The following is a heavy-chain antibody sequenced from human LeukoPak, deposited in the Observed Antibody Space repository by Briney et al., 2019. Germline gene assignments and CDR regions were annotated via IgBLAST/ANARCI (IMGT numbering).Heavy chain of an antibody. D-gene: IGHD3-16*02. V-gene: IGHV3-33*01. CDR1: GFVFSDYG. Sequence: GGSLRLSCVASGFVFSDYGMHWVRQAPGMGLEWVAVIWSDGSSDRYAASVKGRFTISKDNSRNTLYLQMSNLRDDDTAVYYCARGQSPSFYDMDVWGQGTTVIVS. CDR3: ARGQSPSFYDMDV. CDR2: IWSDGSSD. J-gene: IGHJ6*02.